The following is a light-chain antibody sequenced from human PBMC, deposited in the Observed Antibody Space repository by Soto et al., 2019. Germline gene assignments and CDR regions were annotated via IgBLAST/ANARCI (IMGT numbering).Light chain of an antibody. CDR2: EVS. CDR1: SSDVGSYNL. Sequence: QSVLPQPASVSGSPGQSITISCTGTSSDVGSYNLVSWYQQHPGKAPKFMIYEVSKRPSGVSNRFSGSKSGNTASLTISGLQAEDEADYYCCSYAGSSTLLFGGGTKLTVL. V-gene: IGLV2-23*01. CDR3: CSYAGSSTLL. J-gene: IGLJ2*01.